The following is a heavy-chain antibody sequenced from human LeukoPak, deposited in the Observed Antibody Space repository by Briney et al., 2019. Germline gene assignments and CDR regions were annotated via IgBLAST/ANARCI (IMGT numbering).Heavy chain of an antibody. D-gene: IGHD1-26*01. J-gene: IGHJ4*02. CDR2: IYYNGRT. V-gene: IGHV4-59*01. Sequence: SETLSLTCTVSRGSIGSYYWSWIRQPPGKGLEWIGYIYYNGRTNYNPSLKSRFTISVDTSRNQFSLKLSSVTAADTAVYYCARSNTVGADLSFDSWGQGTLVTVSS. CDR3: ARSNTVGADLSFDS. CDR1: RGSIGSYY.